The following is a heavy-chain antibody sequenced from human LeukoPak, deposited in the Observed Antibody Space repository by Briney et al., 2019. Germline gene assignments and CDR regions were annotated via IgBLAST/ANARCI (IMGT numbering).Heavy chain of an antibody. V-gene: IGHV1-18*01. CDR1: GYNFNRYT. D-gene: IGHD5-18*01. CDR2: VSTSNGDT. J-gene: IGHJ4*02. CDR3: ARVSDTSMVTPGFDS. Sequence: ASVKVSCKTSGYNFNRYTITWVRQAPGQGLEWMGWVSTSNGDTNYAEKFQGRVTMTTETVTKTAYMELRRLRSGDTAMYLCARVSDTSMVTPGFDSWGQGTLVTLSS.